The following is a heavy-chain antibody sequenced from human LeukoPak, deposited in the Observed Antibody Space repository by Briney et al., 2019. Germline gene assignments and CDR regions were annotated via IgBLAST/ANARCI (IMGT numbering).Heavy chain of an antibody. CDR1: GFNFRGQA. Sequence: GGSLRLSCAASGFNFRGQAMSWVRQGPGKGLEWVAGITGRGETTYYADSVQGRVNISRDNSKDTLFLQVNSLRAEDTAVYYCAKDVIRGGITYFESWGQGTQVAVPS. CDR3: AKDVIRGGITYFES. D-gene: IGHD3-10*01. CDR2: ITGRGETT. V-gene: IGHV3-23*01. J-gene: IGHJ4*02.